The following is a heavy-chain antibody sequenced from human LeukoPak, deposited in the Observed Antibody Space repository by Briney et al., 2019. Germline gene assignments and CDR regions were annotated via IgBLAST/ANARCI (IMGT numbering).Heavy chain of an antibody. CDR2: IKSKADGATT. D-gene: IGHD2-21*02. V-gene: IGHV3-15*01. Sequence: RGSPRLSCVASGFTFSNAWMSWVRQAPGKGLEWVGRIKSKADGATTDYAAPVKGRFTISRDDTKNTLYLQLNSLKTEDTAVYYCKGGLHDAYDIWGQATIVTVSS. CDR1: GFTFSNAW. CDR3: KGGLHDAYDI. J-gene: IGHJ3*02.